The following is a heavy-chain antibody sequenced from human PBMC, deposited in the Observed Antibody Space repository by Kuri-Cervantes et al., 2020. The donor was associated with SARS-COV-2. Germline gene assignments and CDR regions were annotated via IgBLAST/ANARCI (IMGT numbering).Heavy chain of an antibody. CDR1: GFTFSIYA. Sequence: GESLKISCAASGFTFSIYAMSWVRQAPGKGLEWVAGISGSGAVTYYTDSLRGRFTVSRDHSKNTVILQMTSLRAEDTAVYYCAKDWSGTSGAGSPAFDYWGQGTLVTVSS. CDR2: ISGSGAVT. D-gene: IGHD3-10*01. CDR3: AKDWSGTSGAGSPAFDY. J-gene: IGHJ4*02. V-gene: IGHV3-23*01.